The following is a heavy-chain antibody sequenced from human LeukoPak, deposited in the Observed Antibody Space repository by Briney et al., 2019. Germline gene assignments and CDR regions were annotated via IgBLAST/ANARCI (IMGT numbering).Heavy chain of an antibody. D-gene: IGHD2-2*01. Sequence: PSETLSLTCAVYGGSFSGYYWSWVRQPPGKGLEWIGEINHRGSTNYNPSLKSRVTISVDTSKNQFSLKLSSVTAADTAVYYCARPLIVVVPAAKRPYYMDVWGKGTTVTVSS. V-gene: IGHV4-34*01. CDR1: GGSFSGYY. CDR3: ARPLIVVVPAAKRPYYMDV. CDR2: INHRGST. J-gene: IGHJ6*03.